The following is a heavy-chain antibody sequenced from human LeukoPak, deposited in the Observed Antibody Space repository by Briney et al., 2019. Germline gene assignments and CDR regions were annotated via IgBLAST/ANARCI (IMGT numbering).Heavy chain of an antibody. Sequence: GASLRLSCAASGFTFSSYAMSWVCQAPGKGLEWVSAISGSGGSTYYADSVKGRFTISRDISKNTVSLQMNSLRAEDTAAYYCARDYDGFDYWGQGTLVTVSS. CDR3: ARDYDGFDY. V-gene: IGHV3-23*01. J-gene: IGHJ4*02. D-gene: IGHD3-16*01. CDR1: GFTFSSYA. CDR2: ISGSGGST.